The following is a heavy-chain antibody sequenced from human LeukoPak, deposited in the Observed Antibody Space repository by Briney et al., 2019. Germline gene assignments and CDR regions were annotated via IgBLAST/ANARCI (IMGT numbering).Heavy chain of an antibody. CDR3: ASSEYSSSSPDY. V-gene: IGHV4-59*01. CDR1: GGSISSYY. Sequence: PSETLSLTCTVSGGSISSYYWSWIRQPPGKGLEWIGYIYYSGSTNYNPSHKSRVTISVDTSKNQFSLKLSSVTAADTAVYYCASSEYSSSSPDYWGQGTLVTVSS. J-gene: IGHJ4*02. CDR2: IYYSGST. D-gene: IGHD6-6*01.